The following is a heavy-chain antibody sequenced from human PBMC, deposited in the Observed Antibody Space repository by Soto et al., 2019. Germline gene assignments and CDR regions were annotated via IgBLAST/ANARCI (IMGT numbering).Heavy chain of an antibody. CDR3: AKGGYTYGLDP. D-gene: IGHD5-18*01. J-gene: IGHJ5*02. CDR2: ISESGDNT. V-gene: IGHV3-23*01. Sequence: GGSLRLSCVASGFSFSSSAMSWVRQAPGKGLEWVSAISESGDNTFYADSVKGRFTISRENSNNALYLQMDTLRAEDTALYFFAKGGYTYGLDPWGQGTLVTVSS. CDR1: GFSFSSSA.